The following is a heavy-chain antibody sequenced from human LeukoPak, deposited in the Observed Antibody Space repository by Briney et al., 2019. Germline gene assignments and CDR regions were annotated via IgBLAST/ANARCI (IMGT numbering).Heavy chain of an antibody. CDR2: ISYDGSNK. CDR3: ARDPETPTGLGYQFDY. V-gene: IGHV3-30-3*01. CDR1: GFTFSSYA. Sequence: GGSLRLSCAASGFTFSSYAMHWVRQAPGKGLEWVAVISYDGSNKYYADSVKGRFTISRDNSKNTLYLQMNSLRAEDTAVYYCARDPETPTGLGYQFDYWGQGTLVTVSS. J-gene: IGHJ4*02. D-gene: IGHD5-18*01.